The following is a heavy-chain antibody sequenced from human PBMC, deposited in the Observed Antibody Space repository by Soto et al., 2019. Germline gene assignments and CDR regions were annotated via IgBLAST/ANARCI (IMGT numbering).Heavy chain of an antibody. CDR1: GASISGFY. CDR2: IYYSGST. V-gene: IGHV4-59*12. J-gene: IGHJ6*02. CDR3: ARDQTPSKSQYGMDV. Sequence: SETLSLTCTVSGASISGFYWSWIRQPPGKGLEWIGYIYYSGSTYYNPSLKSRVTISVDTSKNQFSLKLSSVTAADTAVYYCARDQTPSKSQYGMDVWGQGTTVTVSS.